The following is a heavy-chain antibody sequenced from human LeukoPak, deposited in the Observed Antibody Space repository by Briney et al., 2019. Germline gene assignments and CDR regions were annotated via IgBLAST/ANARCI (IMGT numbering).Heavy chain of an antibody. CDR2: IYYSGST. CDR3: ARGGSGGTIERFDY. V-gene: IGHV4-31*03. Sequence: PSETLSLTCTVSGGSISSGGYYWSWIRQHPGKGLEWIGYIYYSGSTYYNPSLKSRVTISVDTSKNQFSLKLSSVTAADTAVCYCARGGSGGTIERFDYWGQGTLVTVSS. D-gene: IGHD2-15*01. J-gene: IGHJ4*02. CDR1: GGSISSGGYY.